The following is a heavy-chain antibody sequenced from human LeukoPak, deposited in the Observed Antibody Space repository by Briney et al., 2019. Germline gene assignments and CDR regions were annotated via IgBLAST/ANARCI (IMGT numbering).Heavy chain of an antibody. CDR1: GDSISGYY. V-gene: IGHV4-59*01. J-gene: IGHJ6*03. CDR3: ARDLRGTSAMDV. Sequence: PSETLSLTCSVSGDSISGYYWGWIRQPPGKGLEWIAYIYYTGSINYNPSLKSRVTISVDTSKNQFSLKLRSVNAADTAMYYCARDLRGTSAMDVWGKGTTVTVSS. D-gene: IGHD2-2*01. CDR2: IYYTGSI.